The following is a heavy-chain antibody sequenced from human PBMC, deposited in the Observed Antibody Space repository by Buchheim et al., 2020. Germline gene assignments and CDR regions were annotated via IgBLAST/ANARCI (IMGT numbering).Heavy chain of an antibody. Sequence: QVQLVQSGAEVKKPGASVKVSCKAFGFPFTSYFIHWVRRVPGQGLEWMGLINPGSGSTSYPQKFQGRVTLTRDTSASTVYMELNSLRPADTAVYYCAVPVITGTSHDYYYAMDVWGQGTT. CDR1: GFPFTSYF. J-gene: IGHJ6*02. CDR2: INPGSGST. CDR3: AVPVITGTSHDYYYAMDV. V-gene: IGHV1-46*01. D-gene: IGHD1-7*01.